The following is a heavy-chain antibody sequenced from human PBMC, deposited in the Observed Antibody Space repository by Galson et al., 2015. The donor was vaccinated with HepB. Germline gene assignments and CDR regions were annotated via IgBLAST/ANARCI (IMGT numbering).Heavy chain of an antibody. V-gene: IGHV3-48*02. CDR2: ISSSSNTI. J-gene: IGHJ6*02. CDR1: GFTFSSYT. Sequence: SLRLSCAASGFTFSSYTMNWVRQGPGKGLEWVSFISSSSNTIYYADSVKGRFTISRDNANNSLYLQMSGLRDDDTAVYYCARDPTTPTYYYYGMDVWGQGTTVTVSS. D-gene: IGHD4-17*01. CDR3: ARDPTTPTYYYYGMDV.